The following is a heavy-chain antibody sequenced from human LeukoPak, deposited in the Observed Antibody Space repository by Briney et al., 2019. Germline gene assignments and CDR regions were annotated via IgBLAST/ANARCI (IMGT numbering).Heavy chain of an antibody. CDR3: ARVLGYYDSSGYYYWYYFDY. CDR2: MNPNSGST. V-gene: IGHV1-8*01. Sequence: ASVKVSCKASGYTFTNYDFNWMRQATGQGLEWMGWMNPNSGSTGYAQKFQGRVTMTRDTSISTAYMELSSLRSEDTAVYYCARVLGYYDSSGYYYWYYFDYWGQGTLVTVSS. J-gene: IGHJ4*02. CDR1: GYTFTNYD. D-gene: IGHD3-22*01.